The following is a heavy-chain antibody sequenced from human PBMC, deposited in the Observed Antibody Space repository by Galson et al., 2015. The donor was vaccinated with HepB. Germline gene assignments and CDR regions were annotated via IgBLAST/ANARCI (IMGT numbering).Heavy chain of an antibody. CDR2: ISFDGFNK. J-gene: IGHJ3*02. CDR1: GFTFSSYA. D-gene: IGHD3-10*01. Sequence: SLRLSCAGSGFTFSSYAMHWVRQAPGKGLEWVAVISFDGFNKYYADSVKGRFTIPRDNSKNTLYLQMNSLSAEDTAVYYCARGRMVQGLSLRYDAVDIWGQGTMVTVSS. V-gene: IGHV3-30*04. CDR3: ARGRMVQGLSLRYDAVDI.